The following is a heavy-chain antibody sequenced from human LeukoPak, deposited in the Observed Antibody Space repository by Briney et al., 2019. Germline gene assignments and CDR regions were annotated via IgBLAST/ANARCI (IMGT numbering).Heavy chain of an antibody. CDR2: IYYTGTT. D-gene: IGHD3-16*01. V-gene: IGHV4-59*08. Sequence: SETLSLTCTVSGGSISSYYWSWIRQPPGKGLEWIGYIYYTGTTDSNPSLKSRVTISLDTSKNQFSLNLSSVTAADTAVYYCARRWVYDKRAFDAWGQGTMVTASS. CDR3: ARRWVYDKRAFDA. CDR1: GGSISSYY. J-gene: IGHJ3*01.